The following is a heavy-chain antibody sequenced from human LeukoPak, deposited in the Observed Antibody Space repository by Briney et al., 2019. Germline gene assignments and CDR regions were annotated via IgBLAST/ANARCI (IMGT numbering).Heavy chain of an antibody. D-gene: IGHD4-17*01. V-gene: IGHV4-39*02. J-gene: IGHJ3*02. CDR1: GGSMSSSGQY. CDR2: IYYSGST. Sequence: SETLSLTCTVSGGSMSSSGQYWGWIRQSPVKGLEWIGSIYYSGSTYYNPSLKSRVTISVDTSKNHFSLELRSVTAADTAIYYCARNMTAVSRLDVFDIWGPGTMVTVS. CDR3: ARNMTAVSRLDVFDI.